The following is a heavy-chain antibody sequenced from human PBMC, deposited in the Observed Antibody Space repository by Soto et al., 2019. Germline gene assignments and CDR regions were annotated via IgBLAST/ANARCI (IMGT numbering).Heavy chain of an antibody. J-gene: IGHJ6*02. Sequence: GGSLRLSCAASGFTFSSYSMNWVRQAPGKGLEWVSSISSSSSYIYYADSVKGRFTISRDNAKNSLYLQMNSLRAEDTAVYSCARSLVEQGRAMGDYYYYGMDVWGQGTRVTVSS. D-gene: IGHD2-8*02. CDR3: ARSLVEQGRAMGDYYYYGMDV. V-gene: IGHV3-21*01. CDR1: GFTFSSYS. CDR2: ISSSSSYI.